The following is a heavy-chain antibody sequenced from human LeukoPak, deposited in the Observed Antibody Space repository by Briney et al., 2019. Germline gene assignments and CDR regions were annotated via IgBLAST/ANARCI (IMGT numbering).Heavy chain of an antibody. V-gene: IGHV1-2*02. CDR3: ARGGSSSGSYYYGVDA. J-gene: IGHJ6*02. CDR1: GYTFSGNY. CDR2: IITNRGDT. Sequence: ASVKVSCKTSGYTFSGNYIYWVRQAPGQGLEWMGWIITNRGDTNYAQKFQGRVTMTRDTSISTAYMDLSSLISDDTAVYYCARGGSSSGSYYYGVDAWGQGTTVTVPS. D-gene: IGHD3-10*01.